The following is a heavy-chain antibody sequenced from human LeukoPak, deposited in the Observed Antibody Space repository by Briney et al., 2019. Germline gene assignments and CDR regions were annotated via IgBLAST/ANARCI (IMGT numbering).Heavy chain of an antibody. V-gene: IGHV5-51*01. J-gene: IGHJ4*02. CDR3: GRRPRQPYGSGSYYQPPFHY. D-gene: IGHD3-10*01. Sequence: GQSLKISCNGSGYSFTSYLIAWVRQMPGKGLDWMGIIYPVDSDTTYSTSFQGHVTLSADKSISTAYLQCSSLKASGTAMYISGRRPRQPYGSGSYYQPPFHYGGQGTLVTVSS. CDR1: GYSFTSYL. CDR2: IYPVDSDT.